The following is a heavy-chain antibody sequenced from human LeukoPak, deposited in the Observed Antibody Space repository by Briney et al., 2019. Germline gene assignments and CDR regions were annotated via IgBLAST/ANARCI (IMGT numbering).Heavy chain of an antibody. Sequence: SVKVSCKASGGTLSSYTISWVRQAPGQGHEWMGRIIPILGIANYAQKLQGRVTITADKSTSTAYMELSSLRSEDTAVYYCARGISSSSFGYWGQGTLVTVSS. J-gene: IGHJ4*02. CDR3: ARGISSSSFGY. CDR2: IIPILGIA. D-gene: IGHD6-6*01. CDR1: GGTLSSYT. V-gene: IGHV1-69*02.